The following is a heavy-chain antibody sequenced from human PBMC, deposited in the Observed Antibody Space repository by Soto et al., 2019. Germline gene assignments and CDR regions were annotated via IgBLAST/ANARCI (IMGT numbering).Heavy chain of an antibody. V-gene: IGHV3-30*18. Sequence: QAPGKGLEWVALISYDGSNIYSADSVKGRFTISRDNSKNTLYLQMNSLGAEDSAVYYCAKAWGNFDMYFYYYMDVWGKGTTVTVSS. D-gene: IGHD4-4*01. CDR2: ISYDGSNI. J-gene: IGHJ6*03. CDR3: AKAWGNFDMYFYYYMDV.